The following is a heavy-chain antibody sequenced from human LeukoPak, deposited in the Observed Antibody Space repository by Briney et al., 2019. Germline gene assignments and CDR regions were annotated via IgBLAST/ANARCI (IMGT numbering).Heavy chain of an antibody. CDR1: GFTFSSYW. CDR3: ARDGFKGDYVWGSFTFDY. J-gene: IGHJ4*02. CDR2: IKQDGSEK. D-gene: IGHD3-16*01. Sequence: GGSLRLSCAASGFTFSSYWMSWVRQAPGKGLEWVANIKQDGSEKYYVDSVKGRFTISRDNAKNSLYLQMNSLRAEDTAVYYCARDGFKGDYVWGSFTFDYWGQGTLVTVSS. V-gene: IGHV3-7*01.